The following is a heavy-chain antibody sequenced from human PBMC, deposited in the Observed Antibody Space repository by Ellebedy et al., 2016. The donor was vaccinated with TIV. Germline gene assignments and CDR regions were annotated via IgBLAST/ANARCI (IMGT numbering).Heavy chain of an antibody. J-gene: IGHJ4*02. CDR2: ISSDGSKK. CDR1: GFTFRRFR. Sequence: GESLKISXTASGFTFRRFRMHWVRQAPGKGLEWVGFISSDGSKKHYADSVEGRFTISRDNSQNTVFVQMNSLRVEDTAVYYCAKPPDPNPGYSASWATYFDYWGQGTLVTVSS. CDR3: AKPPDPNPGYSASWATYFDY. V-gene: IGHV3-30*18. D-gene: IGHD6-13*01.